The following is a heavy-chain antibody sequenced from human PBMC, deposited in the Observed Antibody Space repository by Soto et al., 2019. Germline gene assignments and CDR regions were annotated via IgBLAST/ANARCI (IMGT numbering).Heavy chain of an antibody. D-gene: IGHD2-2*01. CDR3: ARVRDCSSTSCYEDYYYYYGMDV. Sequence: GASVTVSCKASVYTFTSYGISWVRQAPGQGLEWMGWISAYNGNTNYAQKLQGRVTMTTDTSTSTAYMELRSLRSDDTAVYYCARVRDCSSTSCYEDYYYYYGMDVWGQGTTVTVSS. CDR1: VYTFTSYG. J-gene: IGHJ6*02. CDR2: ISAYNGNT. V-gene: IGHV1-18*01.